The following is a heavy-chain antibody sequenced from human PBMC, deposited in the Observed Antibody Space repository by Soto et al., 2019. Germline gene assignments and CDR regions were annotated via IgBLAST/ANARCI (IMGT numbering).Heavy chain of an antibody. V-gene: IGHV4-34*01. D-gene: IGHD2-2*01. Sequence: PSETLSLTCAVYGGSFSGYYWSWIRQPPGKVLEWIGEINHSGSTNYNPSLKSRVTISVDTSKNQFSLKLSSVTAADTAAYYCARDETRRYCSSTSCYFYYYGMDVWGQGTTVT. CDR1: GGSFSGYY. CDR2: INHSGST. CDR3: ARDETRRYCSSTSCYFYYYGMDV. J-gene: IGHJ6*02.